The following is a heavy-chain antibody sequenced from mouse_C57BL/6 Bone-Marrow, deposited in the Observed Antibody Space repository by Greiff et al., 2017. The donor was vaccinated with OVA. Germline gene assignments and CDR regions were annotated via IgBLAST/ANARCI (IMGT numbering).Heavy chain of an antibody. V-gene: IGHV1-81*01. Sequence: QVQLQQSGAELARPGASVKLSCKASGYTFTSYGISWVKQRTGQGLEWIGEIYPRSGNTYYNEKFKGKATLTADKSSSTAYMQLSSLTSEDSAVYFCARFDGYFYAMDYWGQGTSVTVSS. CDR1: GYTFTSYG. D-gene: IGHD2-3*01. J-gene: IGHJ4*01. CDR2: IYPRSGNT. CDR3: ARFDGYFYAMDY.